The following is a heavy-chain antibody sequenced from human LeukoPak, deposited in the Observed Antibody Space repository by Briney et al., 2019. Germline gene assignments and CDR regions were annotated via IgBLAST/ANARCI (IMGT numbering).Heavy chain of an antibody. D-gene: IGHD1/OR15-1a*01. Sequence: GGSLRLSCAASGFTFSSYEMNWVREAPAKGLEWVSYISTLGTKIYYANSVRGRFTMSRDNAKNSLYLQMDSLRAEDTAIYFCARERVTTGGDACDIWGQGTMVTVSS. J-gene: IGHJ3*02. V-gene: IGHV3-48*03. CDR3: ARERVTTGGDACDI. CDR2: ISTLGTKI. CDR1: GFTFSSYE.